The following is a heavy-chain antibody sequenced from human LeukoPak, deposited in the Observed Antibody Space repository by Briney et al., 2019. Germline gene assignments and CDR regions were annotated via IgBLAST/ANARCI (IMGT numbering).Heavy chain of an antibody. CDR1: GFTFDDYG. Sequence: PGGSLRLSCAVSGFTFDDYGMSWVRQAPGKGLEWVSGINWNGGSTGYADSVKGRFTISRDNAKNSLYLQMNSLRAEDTALYYCAREADYGSGTGAFDIWGQGTMVTVSS. J-gene: IGHJ3*02. V-gene: IGHV3-20*04. CDR2: INWNGGST. D-gene: IGHD3-10*01. CDR3: AREADYGSGTGAFDI.